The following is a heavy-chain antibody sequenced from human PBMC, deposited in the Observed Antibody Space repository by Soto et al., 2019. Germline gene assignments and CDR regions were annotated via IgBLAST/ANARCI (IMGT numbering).Heavy chain of an antibody. CDR3: AKGGSGSYSNAFDI. D-gene: IGHD3-10*01. CDR2: IYYSGST. CDR1: GGSISNGGYY. J-gene: IGHJ3*02. V-gene: IGHV4-31*03. Sequence: PSETLSLTCTVSGGSISNGGYYWSWIRQHPGKGLEWIGYIYYSGSTYYNPSLKSRVTISVDTSKNQFSLKLSSVTAADTAVYYCAKGGSGSYSNAFDIWGQGTMVT.